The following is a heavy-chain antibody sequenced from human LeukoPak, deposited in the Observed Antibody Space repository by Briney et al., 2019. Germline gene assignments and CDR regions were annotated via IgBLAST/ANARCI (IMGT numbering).Heavy chain of an antibody. CDR2: IIDNGDIT. V-gene: IGHV3-23*01. D-gene: IGHD3-16*01. CDR1: GFTFSSYA. J-gene: IGHJ6*03. Sequence: PGGSLRLSCAASGFTFSSYAMSWVRQAPGKGLEWVSGIIDNGDITYYANSVRGRFTISRDNSKNTLYLQMNSLRAEDTAVYSCAKLGGQQVYNYYVAVWGKGTTVAVSS. CDR3: AKLGGQQVYNYYVAV.